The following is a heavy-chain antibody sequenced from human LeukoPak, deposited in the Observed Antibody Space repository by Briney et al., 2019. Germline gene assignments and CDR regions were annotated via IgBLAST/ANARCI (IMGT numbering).Heavy chain of an antibody. Sequence: KPSXXLSLTCTVSGGSISTDYWSWSRQPPGKGLEWIGYMYYNGNTNYNPSLKRRVTISVDTSKKKFSLRLSSVTAADTAVYYCASSRGMGQFDPWGQGTLVTVSS. J-gene: IGHJ5*02. D-gene: IGHD3-10*01. CDR2: MYYNGNT. CDR1: GGSISTDY. CDR3: ASSRGMGQFDP. V-gene: IGHV4-59*01.